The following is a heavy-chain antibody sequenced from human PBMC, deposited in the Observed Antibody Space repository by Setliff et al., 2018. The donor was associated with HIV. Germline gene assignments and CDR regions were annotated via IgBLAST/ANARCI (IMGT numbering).Heavy chain of an antibody. Sequence: SETLSLTCTVSGGSISSGDYYWSWIRQHPRKGLEWIGYIYYTGSTYYNPSLKSRVTISVDTSKNQFSLKLSSVTAADTAVYYCARDCSSTSCSDAFDIWGQGTMVTV. J-gene: IGHJ3*02. D-gene: IGHD2-2*01. CDR2: IYYTGST. V-gene: IGHV4-31*03. CDR3: ARDCSSTSCSDAFDI. CDR1: GGSISSGDYY.